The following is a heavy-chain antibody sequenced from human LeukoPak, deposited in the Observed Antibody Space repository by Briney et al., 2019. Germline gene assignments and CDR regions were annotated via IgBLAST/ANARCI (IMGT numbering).Heavy chain of an antibody. D-gene: IGHD3-10*01. CDR1: GGSISSGGYY. J-gene: IGHJ6*02. CDR3: AREQLSITSYGMDV. CDR2: IYYSGST. V-gene: IGHV4-31*03. Sequence: PSETLSLTCTVSGGSISSGGYYWSWIRQHPGKGLEWIGYIYYSGSTYYNPSLKSRVTISVDTSKNQFSLKLSSVTAADTAVYYCAREQLSITSYGMDVWGQGTTVTVSS.